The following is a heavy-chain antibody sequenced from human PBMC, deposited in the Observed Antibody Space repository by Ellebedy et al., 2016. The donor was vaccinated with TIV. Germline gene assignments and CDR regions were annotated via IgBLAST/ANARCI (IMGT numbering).Heavy chain of an antibody. CDR2: IKQDGSEK. Sequence: PGGSLRLSCAASGFTFSNYWMTWVRQAPGKGPECVANIKQDGSEKYYVDSVKGRFTISRDNAKNSLYLQMNSLRAEDTAVYFCARSRGVGYWGQGMLVTVSS. V-gene: IGHV3-7*03. CDR3: ARSRGVGY. CDR1: GFTFSNYW. J-gene: IGHJ4*02. D-gene: IGHD1-26*01.